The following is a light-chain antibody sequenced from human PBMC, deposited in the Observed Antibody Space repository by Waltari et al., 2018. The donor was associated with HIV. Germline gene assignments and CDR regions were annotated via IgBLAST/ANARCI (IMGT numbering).Light chain of an antibody. V-gene: IGKV1-39*01. CDR1: QSIRNY. J-gene: IGKJ5*01. CDR3: QQTSTTPPIT. Sequence: DIQMTQSPTSLSASVGDRVTITCRASQSIRNYLNWYQQKPGKAPKLLIYSSSSLQRGVSSRFSGSGSETDFTLTISNVQLEDFATYYCQQTSTTPPITFGQGTRLEIK. CDR2: SSS.